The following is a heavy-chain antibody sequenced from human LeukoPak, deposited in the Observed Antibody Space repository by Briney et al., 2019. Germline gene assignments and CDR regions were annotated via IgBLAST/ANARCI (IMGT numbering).Heavy chain of an antibody. CDR3: AKRDTTGLYYFDY. D-gene: IGHD2-8*01. J-gene: IGHJ4*02. CDR1: GFTFSSYA. Sequence: GGSLRLSCAASGFTFSSYAMSWVRQAPGKGLEWVSAISGSGGSTYYADSVKGRFTISRDNSNNTPYLQMNSLRAEDAAVYYCAKRDTTGLYYFDYWGQGTMVTVSS. CDR2: ISGSGGST. V-gene: IGHV3-23*01.